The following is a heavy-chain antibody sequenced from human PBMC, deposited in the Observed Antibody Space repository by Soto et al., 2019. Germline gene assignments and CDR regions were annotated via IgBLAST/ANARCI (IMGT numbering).Heavy chain of an antibody. J-gene: IGHJ4*02. D-gene: IGHD3-10*01. V-gene: IGHV3-23*01. Sequence: EVQLLESGGGLVQPGGSLRLSCAASGFTFSSYSMSWVRQAPGKGLEWVSGFRTSGDGGTTYYADSVKGRFTISRDKSKSMVFLQMNSLRAEDTAIYYCAKKVNSGPGSQYFDYWGQGTPVTGSS. CDR3: AKKVNSGPGSQYFDY. CDR2: FRTSGDGGTT. CDR1: GFTFSSYS.